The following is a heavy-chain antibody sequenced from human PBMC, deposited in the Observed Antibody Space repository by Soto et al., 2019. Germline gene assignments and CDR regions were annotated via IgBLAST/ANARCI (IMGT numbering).Heavy chain of an antibody. D-gene: IGHD3-22*01. CDR1: GGTFSSYA. V-gene: IGHV1-69*13. J-gene: IGHJ4*02. Sequence: SVKVSCKASGGTFSSYAISWVRQAPGQGLEWMGGIIPIFGTANYAQKFQGRVTITADESTSTAYMELSSLRSEDTAVYYCARAKYYSDSSGYDLFDYWGQGTLVTVSS. CDR2: IIPIFGTA. CDR3: ARAKYYSDSSGYDLFDY.